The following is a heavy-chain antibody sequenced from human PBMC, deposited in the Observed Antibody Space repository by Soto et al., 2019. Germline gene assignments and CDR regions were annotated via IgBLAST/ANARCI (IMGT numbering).Heavy chain of an antibody. CDR1: GYTFISYG. D-gene: IGHD2-2*01. V-gene: IGHV1-18*04. CDR2: ISAYNGNT. J-gene: IGHJ4*02. Sequence: ASVKVSGKASGYTFISYGISWVRQAPGQGLEWMGWISAYNGNTNYAQKLQGRVTMTTDTSTSTAYMELRSLRSDDTAVYYCATEGYFSSTSCYSAFDYWGLGTLVTVSS. CDR3: ATEGYFSSTSCYSAFDY.